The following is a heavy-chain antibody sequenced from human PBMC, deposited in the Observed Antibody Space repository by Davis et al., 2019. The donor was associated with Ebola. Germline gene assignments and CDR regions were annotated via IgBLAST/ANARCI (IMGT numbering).Heavy chain of an antibody. CDR1: GGSISSGDYY. V-gene: IGHV4-61*08. J-gene: IGHJ5*02. CDR2: IYYSGST. CDR3: ARLTMVRGVIGWFDP. D-gene: IGHD3-10*01. Sequence: PSETLSLTCTVSGGSISSGDYYWSWIRQPPGKGLEWIGYIYYSGSTNYNPSLKSRVTISVDTSKNQFSLKLSSVTAADTAVYYCARLTMVRGVIGWFDPWGQGTLVTVSS.